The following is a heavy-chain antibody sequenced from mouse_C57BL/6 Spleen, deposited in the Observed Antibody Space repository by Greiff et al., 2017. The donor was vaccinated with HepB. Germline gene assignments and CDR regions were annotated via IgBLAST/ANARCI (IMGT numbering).Heavy chain of an antibody. CDR2: IKPSTGGT. CDR1: GYSFTGYY. CDR3: ARSWDEAWFAY. Sequence: VQLQQSGPELVKPGASVKISCKASGYSFTGYYMNWVKQSPEKSLEWIGEIKPSTGGTTYNQKFKAKATLTVDKSSSTAYMQLKSLTSEDSAVYYCARSWDEAWFAYWGQGTLVTVSA. D-gene: IGHD4-1*01. J-gene: IGHJ3*01. V-gene: IGHV1-42*01.